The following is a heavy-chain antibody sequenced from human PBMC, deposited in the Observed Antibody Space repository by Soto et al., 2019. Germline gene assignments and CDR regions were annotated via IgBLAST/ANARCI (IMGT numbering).Heavy chain of an antibody. D-gene: IGHD4-17*01. CDR1: GGFISRDY. CDR2: IYYSGST. V-gene: IGHV4-59*01. Sequence: SGNLDLTCAVSGGFISRDYWSCIRQSPGKGLEWIGYIYYSGSTNYNPSLKSRVTISVDTSKNQFSLKLSSVTAADTAVYYCARATVTPTYNLFDPSSQGTLVTV. CDR3: ARATVTPTYNLFDP. J-gene: IGHJ5*02.